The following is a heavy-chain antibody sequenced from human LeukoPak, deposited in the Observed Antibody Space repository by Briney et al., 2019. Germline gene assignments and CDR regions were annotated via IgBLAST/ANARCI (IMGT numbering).Heavy chain of an antibody. CDR2: IYYSGST. CDR3: ARVAIISTSDYYYGMDV. CDR1: GGSISSSSYY. J-gene: IGHJ6*02. D-gene: IGHD3-9*01. Sequence: SETLSLTCTVSGGSISSSSYYWGWIRQPPGKGLEWIGYIYYSGSTNYNPSLKSRVTISVDTSKNQFSLKLSSVTAADTAVYYCARVAIISTSDYYYGMDVWGQGTTVTVSS. V-gene: IGHV4-61*05.